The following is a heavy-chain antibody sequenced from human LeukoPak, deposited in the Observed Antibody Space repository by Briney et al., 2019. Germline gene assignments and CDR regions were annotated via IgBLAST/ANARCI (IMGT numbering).Heavy chain of an antibody. CDR2: IGGSGGDT. V-gene: IGHV3-23*01. CDR3: ALGGSGSKNYYYYYMDV. J-gene: IGHJ6*03. CDR1: GYGFSAYA. D-gene: IGHD3-10*01. Sequence: PGGPLRLSCEGSGYGFSAYAMSWVRQAPGKGLEWVSGIGGSGGDTYYADSVKGRFTISRDNSKNTLYLQMNSLRAEDTAVYYCALGGSGSKNYYYYYMDVWGKGTTVTVSS.